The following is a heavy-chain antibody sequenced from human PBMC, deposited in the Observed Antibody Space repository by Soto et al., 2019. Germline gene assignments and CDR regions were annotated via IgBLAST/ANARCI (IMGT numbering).Heavy chain of an antibody. CDR1: GASMSSHY. V-gene: IGHV4-59*11. D-gene: IGHD3-16*01. CDR2: ISYSGST. CDR3: ARADPDASVGY. Sequence: PSETLSLTCTVSGASMSSHYWTWLRQSPGKGLEWIGYISYSGSTYYNPSHKSRVTISADTSRNQFSLKLSAVISADTPVYYCARADPDASVGYWGQGTLVTVSS. J-gene: IGHJ4*02.